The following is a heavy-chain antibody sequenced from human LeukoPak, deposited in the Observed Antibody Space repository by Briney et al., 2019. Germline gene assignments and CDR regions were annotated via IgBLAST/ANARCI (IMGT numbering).Heavy chain of an antibody. V-gene: IGHV4-34*01. CDR1: GGSFSGYY. D-gene: IGHD3-10*01. J-gene: IGHJ6*04. CDR3: ARVLKAMVRGVFYYYYYGMDV. CDR2: INHSGST. Sequence: SEALSLTCAVYGGSFSGYYWSWIRQPPGKGLEWIGEINHSGSTNYNLSLKSRVTISVDTSKNQFSLKLSSVTAADTAVYYCARVLKAMVRGVFYYYYYGMDVWGKGTTVTVSS.